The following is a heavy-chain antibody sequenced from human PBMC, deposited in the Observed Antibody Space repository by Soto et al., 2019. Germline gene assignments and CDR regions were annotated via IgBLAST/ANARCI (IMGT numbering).Heavy chain of an antibody. Sequence: QVQRVQSGAEGKRPGSPVKVSGKAFGGTFSSYAISGVRQAPGQGLEGLGGIIPIFGTANYAQKFRGRVTITADESTRTAYMELSSLRSEDTAVYYCARWDLGYCSSTSCSLDYWGQGTLVTVSS. V-gene: IGHV1-69*01. CDR2: IIPIFGTA. J-gene: IGHJ4*02. CDR1: GGTFSSYA. CDR3: ARWDLGYCSSTSCSLDY. D-gene: IGHD2-2*01.